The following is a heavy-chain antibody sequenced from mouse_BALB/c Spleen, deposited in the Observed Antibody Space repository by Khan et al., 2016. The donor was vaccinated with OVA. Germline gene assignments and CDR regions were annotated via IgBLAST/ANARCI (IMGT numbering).Heavy chain of an antibody. CDR1: GFTFSTYA. D-gene: IGHD1-1*01. J-gene: IGHJ3*01. CDR3: ARHNYGPFAY. V-gene: IGHV5-6*01. Sequence: EVERVESGGDLVKPGGSLKLSCAASGFTFSTYAMSWVRQTPDKRLEWVATINTGGDYIYYPDSVKGRFTISRDNAKNTLYLQMSSLRSEDTAMYYCARHNYGPFAYWGQGTLVTVSA. CDR2: INTGGDYI.